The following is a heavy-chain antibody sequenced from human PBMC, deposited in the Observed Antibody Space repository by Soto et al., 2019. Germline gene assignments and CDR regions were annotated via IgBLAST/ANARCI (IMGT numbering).Heavy chain of an antibody. CDR3: ARGDRGAFDL. J-gene: IGHJ3*01. CDR1: GFTFSYYW. D-gene: IGHD1-26*01. Sequence: EVQLVESGGGLVEPGESLRLSCAASGFTFSYYWMYWGRQAPGRGLVWVSRIHSDGSSTTYADSVNDRFTISRDNARNTLYLQMNSLRGEDTAVYYCARGDRGAFDLWGQGTVLTVSS. CDR2: IHSDGSST. V-gene: IGHV3-74*03.